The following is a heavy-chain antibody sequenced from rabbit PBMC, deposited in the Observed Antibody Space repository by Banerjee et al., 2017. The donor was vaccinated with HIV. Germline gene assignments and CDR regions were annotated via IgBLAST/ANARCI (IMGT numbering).Heavy chain of an antibody. Sequence: QSLEESGGDLVKPGASLTLTCTASGFSFSSSYYMCWVRQAPGKGLEWIACIYAGSSGSTYYASWAKGRFTISKTSSTTVTLQMTSLTAADTATYFCARGGHDYAAYGYGTANLWGPGTLVTVS. J-gene: IGHJ4*01. D-gene: IGHD6-1*01. CDR2: IYAGSSGST. CDR3: ARGGHDYAAYGYGTANL. CDR1: GFSFSSSYY. V-gene: IGHV1S40*01.